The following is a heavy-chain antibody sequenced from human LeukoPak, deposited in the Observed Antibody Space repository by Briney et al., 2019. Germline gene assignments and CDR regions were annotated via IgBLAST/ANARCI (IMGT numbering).Heavy chain of an antibody. J-gene: IGHJ3*02. D-gene: IGHD4-17*01. CDR3: AREGNPYGDYAFDT. V-gene: IGHV3-48*04. CDR1: GFTFSSYS. CDR2: ISSSSSTI. Sequence: GGSLRLSCAASGFTFSSYSMNWVRQAPGKGLEWVSYISSSSSTIYYADSVKGRFTISRDNAKNSLYLQMNSLRAEDTAVYYCAREGNPYGDYAFDTWGQGTMVTVSS.